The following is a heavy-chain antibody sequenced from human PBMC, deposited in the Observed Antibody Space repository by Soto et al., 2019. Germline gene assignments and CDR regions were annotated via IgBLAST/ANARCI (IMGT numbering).Heavy chain of an antibody. CDR3: ARDHYGPGWFDP. CDR2: ISRSSTYT. CDR1: GFTFSDYY. D-gene: IGHD3-10*01. J-gene: IGHJ5*02. Sequence: GGSLRLSCAASGFTFSDYYMNWIRQAPGKGLEWVSYISRSSTYTNYADSVKGRFTISRDNAKNSLYLQMNSLRAEDTAVYYSARDHYGPGWFDPWGQGTLVTVSS. V-gene: IGHV3-11*05.